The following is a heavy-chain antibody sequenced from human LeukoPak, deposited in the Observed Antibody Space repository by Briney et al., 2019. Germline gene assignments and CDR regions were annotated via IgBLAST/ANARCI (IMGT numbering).Heavy chain of an antibody. J-gene: IGHJ4*02. V-gene: IGHV3-23*01. Sequence: GGSLRLSCAGSGFTFSSYAMSWVRQAPGKGLEWVSSISGSGGSTYYPDSVKGRFTISRDNSQNTLYLQMNSLRADDTAVYYCTKRRGNGYYYDFDYWGQGTLVTVSS. D-gene: IGHD5-24*01. CDR1: GFTFSSYA. CDR3: TKRRGNGYYYDFDY. CDR2: ISGSGGST.